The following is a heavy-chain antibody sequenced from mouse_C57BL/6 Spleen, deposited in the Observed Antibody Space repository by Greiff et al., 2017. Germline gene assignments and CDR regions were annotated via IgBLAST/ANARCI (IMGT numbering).Heavy chain of an antibody. CDR1: GYAFTNYL. CDR2: INPGSGGT. V-gene: IGHV1-54*01. J-gene: IGHJ2*01. D-gene: IGHD1-1*01. Sequence: QVQLQQSGAELVRPGTSVKVSCKASGYAFTNYLIEWVKQRPGQGLEWIGVINPGSGGTNYNEKFKGKATLTADKSSSTAYMQLSSLTSEDSAVYCCARLYYGSTLDYWGQGTTLTVSS. CDR3: ARLYYGSTLDY.